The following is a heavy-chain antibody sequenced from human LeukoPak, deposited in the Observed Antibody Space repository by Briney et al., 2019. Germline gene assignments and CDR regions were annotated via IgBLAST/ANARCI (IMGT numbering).Heavy chain of an antibody. CDR3: ARGPRWLQLLSY. V-gene: IGHV3-53*01. J-gene: IGHJ4*02. D-gene: IGHD5-24*01. CDR2: IYSGGST. CDR1: GFTVSSNY. Sequence: GGSLRLSCAASGFTVSSNYMSWVRQAPGKGLEWVSVIYSGGSTYYADSVKGRFTISRDNSKNTLYLQMNSLRAEDTAVYYCARGPRWLQLLSYWGQGTLVTVSS.